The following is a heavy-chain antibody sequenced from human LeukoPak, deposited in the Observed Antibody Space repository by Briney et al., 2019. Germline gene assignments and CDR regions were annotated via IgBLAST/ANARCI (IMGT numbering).Heavy chain of an antibody. J-gene: IGHJ4*02. Sequence: GGSLRLSCAASGFTFSSYAMSWVRQAPGKGLEWVSAISGSGGSTYYADSVKGRFTISRDNSKNTLYLQMNSLRAEDTAVYCCASSVYYYDSSGDEGYWRQGTLVTVSS. CDR2: ISGSGGST. V-gene: IGHV3-23*01. D-gene: IGHD3-22*01. CDR3: ASSVYYYDSSGDEGY. CDR1: GFTFSSYA.